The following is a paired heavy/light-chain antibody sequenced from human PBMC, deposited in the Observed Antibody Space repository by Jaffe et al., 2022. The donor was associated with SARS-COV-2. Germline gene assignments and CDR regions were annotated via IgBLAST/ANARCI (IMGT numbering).Heavy chain of an antibody. CDR2: IYTSGST. J-gene: IGHJ2*01. Sequence: QVQLQESGPGLVKPSETLSLTCTVSGGSISSYYWSWIRQPAGKGLEWIGRIYTSGSTNYNPSLKSRVTMSVDTSKNQFSLKLSSVTAADTAVYYCARDAYMTTVTPWVSHHFDLWGRGTLVTVSS. V-gene: IGHV4-4*07. D-gene: IGHD4-17*01. CDR3: ARDAYMTTVTPWVSHHFDL. CDR1: GGSISSYY.
Light chain of an antibody. Sequence: QPVLTQPPSASASLGASVTLTCTLSSGYSNYKVDWYQQRPGKGPRFVMRVGTGGIVGSKGDGIPDRFSVLGSGLNRYLTIKNIQEEDESDYHCGADHGSGSNFLVVFGGGTKLTVL. J-gene: IGLJ2*01. V-gene: IGLV9-49*01. CDR3: GADHGSGSNFLVV. CDR2: VGTGGIVG. CDR1: SGYSNYK.